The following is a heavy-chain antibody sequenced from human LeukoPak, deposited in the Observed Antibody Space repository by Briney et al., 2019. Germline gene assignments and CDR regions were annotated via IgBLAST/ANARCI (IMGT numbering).Heavy chain of an antibody. CDR2: ISGNGGRT. CDR1: GFTFSSYT. Sequence: GGSLRLSCAASGFTFSSYTMGWVRQAPGKGLEWVSDISGNGGRTYYADSVKGRFTISRDNSKNTLYLQMSSLRAEDTAVYYCAKAGGASWYLYWGQGTLVTVSS. J-gene: IGHJ4*02. V-gene: IGHV3-23*01. D-gene: IGHD6-13*01. CDR3: AKAGGASWYLY.